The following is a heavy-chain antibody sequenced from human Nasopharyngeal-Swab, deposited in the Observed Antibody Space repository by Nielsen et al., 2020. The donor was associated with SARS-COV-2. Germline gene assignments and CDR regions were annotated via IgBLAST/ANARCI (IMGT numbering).Heavy chain of an antibody. V-gene: IGHV1-46*01. J-gene: IGHJ6*02. D-gene: IGHD3-3*01. Sequence: ASVQVSCKASGCTFTSHYMHWVRQAPGQGLEWMGIINPSGGGTTYAQKFQGRVTMTRDTSTSTVYMELSSLRSEDTAVYYCARSYYDFWSGYLEYYYGMDVWGQGTTVTVSS. CDR3: ARSYYDFWSGYLEYYYGMDV. CDR1: GCTFTSHY. CDR2: INPSGGGT.